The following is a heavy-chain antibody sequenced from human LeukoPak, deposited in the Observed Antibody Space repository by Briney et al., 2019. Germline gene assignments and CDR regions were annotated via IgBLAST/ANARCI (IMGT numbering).Heavy chain of an antibody. CDR2: IYPGDSDT. CDR3: ARQNDFRLDY. CDR1: GYTFSSYW. Sequence: GESLRISCKGSGYTFSSYWIGWVRQMPGKGLEWMGIIYPGDSDTRYSPSLQGQVTISVDTSIGTAYLQWSSLKASDTAIYYCARQNDFRLDYWGQGTLDTVSS. V-gene: IGHV5-51*01. D-gene: IGHD3-3*01. J-gene: IGHJ4*02.